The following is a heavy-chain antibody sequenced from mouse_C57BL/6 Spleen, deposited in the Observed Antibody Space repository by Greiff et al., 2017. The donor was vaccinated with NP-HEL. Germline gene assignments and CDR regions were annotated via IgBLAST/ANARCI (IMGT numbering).Heavy chain of an antibody. CDR3: ARGGIYDGSSYPLDY. Sequence: QVQLQQPGAELVKPGASVKMSCKASGYTFTSYWITWVKQRPGQGLEWIGDIYPGSGSTNYNEKFKSKATLTVDTSSSTAYMQLSSLTSEDSAVYDCARGGIYDGSSYPLDYWGQGTTLTVSS. V-gene: IGHV1-55*01. CDR1: GYTFTSYW. CDR2: IYPGSGST. J-gene: IGHJ2*01. D-gene: IGHD1-1*01.